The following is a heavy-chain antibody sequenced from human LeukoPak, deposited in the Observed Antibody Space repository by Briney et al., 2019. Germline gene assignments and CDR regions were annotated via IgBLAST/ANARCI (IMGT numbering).Heavy chain of an antibody. J-gene: IGHJ4*02. V-gene: IGHV4-59*01. CDR1: GGSISSYY. D-gene: IGHD3-16*02. CDR2: IYYSGST. CDR3: ASARLMITFGGVIVPSASFDY. Sequence: PSETLSLTCTVSGGSISSYYWSWIRQPPGKGLEWIGYIYYSGSTNYNPSLKSRVTISVDTSKNQFSLKLSSVTAADTAVYYCASARLMITFGGVIVPSASFDYWGQGTLVTVSS.